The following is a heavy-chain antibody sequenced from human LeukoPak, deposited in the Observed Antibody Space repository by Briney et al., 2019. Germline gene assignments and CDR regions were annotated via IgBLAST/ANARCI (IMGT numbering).Heavy chain of an antibody. CDR2: INWNGGST. CDR3: AKDRALRFLEWYHDAFDI. D-gene: IGHD3-3*01. CDR1: GFTVSSNY. V-gene: IGHV3-20*04. Sequence: GGSLRLSCAASGFTVSSNYMSWVRQAPGKGLEWVSGINWNGGSTGYADSVKGRFTISRDNAKNTLYLQMNSLRAEDRAVYYCAKDRALRFLEWYHDAFDIWGQGTMVTVSS. J-gene: IGHJ3*02.